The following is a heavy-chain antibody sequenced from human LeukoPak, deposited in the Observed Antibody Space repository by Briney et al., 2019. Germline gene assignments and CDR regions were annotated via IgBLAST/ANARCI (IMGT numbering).Heavy chain of an antibody. J-gene: IGHJ4*02. CDR1: GFTFSNYG. D-gene: IGHD5-12*01. Sequence: GGSLRLSCAASGFTFSNYGMHWVRQAPGKGLEWVAVISYDGSNKYYADSVKGRFTISRDNSKNTLYLQMNSLRAEDTAVYYCARQGNSGSFDYWGQGTLVTVSS. CDR2: ISYDGSNK. CDR3: ARQGNSGSFDY. V-gene: IGHV3-30*03.